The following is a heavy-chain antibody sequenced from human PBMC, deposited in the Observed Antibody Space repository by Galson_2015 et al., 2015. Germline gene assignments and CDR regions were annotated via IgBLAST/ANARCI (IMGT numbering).Heavy chain of an antibody. J-gene: IGHJ4*02. CDR3: ARWHCTGTKCYYDY. CDR2: IYSGGDT. D-gene: IGHD2-8*02. CDR1: GFNLSDNY. V-gene: IGHV3-53*01. Sequence: SLRLSCAASGFNLSDNYMGWVRQAPGEGLQWVSFIYSGGDTKYSDSVKGRFTISRDSSKNTLYLQMNRLRAEDTAVYFCARWHCTGTKCYYDYWGRGTLVTVSS.